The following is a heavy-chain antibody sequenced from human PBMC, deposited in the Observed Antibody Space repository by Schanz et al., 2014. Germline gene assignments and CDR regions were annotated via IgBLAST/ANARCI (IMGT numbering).Heavy chain of an antibody. J-gene: IGHJ4*02. CDR3: AKDYSPYKGPLQASDY. CDR1: GFTFSTYS. V-gene: IGHV3-21*01. D-gene: IGHD1-20*01. CDR2: ISESSTYK. Sequence: EVQLVESGGGLVKPGGSLRLSCAASGFTFSTYSMNWVRQAPGEGLEWVSSISESSTYKYYADSVKGRFTISRDNAKNSLYLQMNSLRAEDTAVYYCAKDYSPYKGPLQASDYWGQGTLVTVSS.